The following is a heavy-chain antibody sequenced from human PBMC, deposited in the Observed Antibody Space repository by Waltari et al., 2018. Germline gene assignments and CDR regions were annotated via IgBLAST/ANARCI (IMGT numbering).Heavy chain of an antibody. Sequence: QVYLVQSGTEVKKPGASVKVSCKISGYTLTELSRHWVRQAPGKGLEWIGDLDPEDGKTTYAQKFQGRVTWTEDTSTDTAYMDLSSLGSDDTAVYYCATGRWERPFEYWGQGTVVTVSS. V-gene: IGHV1-24*01. CDR2: LDPEDGKT. CDR3: ATGRWERPFEY. D-gene: IGHD1-26*01. CDR1: GYTLTELS. J-gene: IGHJ4*02.